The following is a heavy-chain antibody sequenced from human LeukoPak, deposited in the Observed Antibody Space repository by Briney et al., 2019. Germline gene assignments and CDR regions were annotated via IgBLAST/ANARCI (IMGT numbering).Heavy chain of an antibody. Sequence: ASVKASCKASGYTFTSYDINWVRQATGQGLEWMGWMNPNSGNTGYAQKFQGRVTMTRNTSISTAYMELSSLRSEDTAVYYCARNWGSSWYYYYGMDVWGQGTTVTVSS. CDR3: ARNWGSSWYYYYGMDV. J-gene: IGHJ6*02. D-gene: IGHD6-13*01. CDR2: MNPNSGNT. V-gene: IGHV1-8*01. CDR1: GYTFTSYD.